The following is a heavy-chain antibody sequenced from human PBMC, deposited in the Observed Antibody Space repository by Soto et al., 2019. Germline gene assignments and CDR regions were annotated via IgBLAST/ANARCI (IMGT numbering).Heavy chain of an antibody. Sequence: EVRLVESGGGLVQPGGSLRLSCAASGFIVSGIFMTWVRQVPGKGTELVSTLSSDDKTYYADSVRGRFTISRDSSKNKLFLQMNTLGAEDTAVYHCARDIFGGSYDFWHGGQGTLVTVSS. CDR2: LSSDDKT. CDR3: ARDIFGGSYDFWH. D-gene: IGHD3-3*01. CDR1: GFIVSGIF. J-gene: IGHJ4*02. V-gene: IGHV3-66*01.